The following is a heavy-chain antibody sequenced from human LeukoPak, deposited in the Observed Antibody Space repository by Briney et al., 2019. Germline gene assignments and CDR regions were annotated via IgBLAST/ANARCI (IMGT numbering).Heavy chain of an antibody. V-gene: IGHV1-18*01. CDR2: INYTGQR. CDR1: GYTFTRYG. Sequence: APVKVSCKASGYTFTRYGISWVRQAPGQGLEWMGWINYTGQRNYAQKFQGRVTMTTETSTNTAYMELRSLRLDDTAVYFCAREQWLAYGMDVWGQGTTVTVSS. CDR3: AREQWLAYGMDV. J-gene: IGHJ6*02. D-gene: IGHD6-19*01.